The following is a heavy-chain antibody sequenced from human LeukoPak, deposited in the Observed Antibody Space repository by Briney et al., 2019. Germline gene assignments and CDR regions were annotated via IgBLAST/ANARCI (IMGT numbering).Heavy chain of an antibody. V-gene: IGHV4-34*01. CDR3: ARVYGSGSYYNAPTTFDY. CDR1: GGSFSGYY. CDR2: INHSGSN. J-gene: IGHJ4*02. D-gene: IGHD3-10*01. Sequence: SETLSLTCAVYGGSFSGYYWSWLRQPPGKGLEWIGEINHSGSNNYNPSLTSRVTISVDTSKNQFSLKLSSVTAADTAVYYCARVYGSGSYYNAPTTFDYWGQGTLVTVSS.